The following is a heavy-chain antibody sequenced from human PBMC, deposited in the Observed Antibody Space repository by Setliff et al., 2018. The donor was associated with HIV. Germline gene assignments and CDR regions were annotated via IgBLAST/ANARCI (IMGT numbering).Heavy chain of an antibody. Sequence: SVKVSCKASGYTFTSYGISWVRQAPGQGLEWMGWISAYNGNTQYTQHLQGRVTMTTDTYTSTAYMDLRSLRSDDTAVYYCARLIKHYDFWSGYYGAYYYYMDVWGTGTTVTVSS. V-gene: IGHV1-18*01. J-gene: IGHJ6*03. CDR1: GYTFTSYG. D-gene: IGHD3-3*01. CDR2: ISAYNGNT. CDR3: ARLIKHYDFWSGYYGAYYYYMDV.